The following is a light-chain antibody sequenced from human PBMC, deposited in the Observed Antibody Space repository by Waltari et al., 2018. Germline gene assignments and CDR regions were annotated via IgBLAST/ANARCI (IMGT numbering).Light chain of an antibody. CDR1: SLSTYY. CDR3: NSRDSSGNPYV. Sequence: SSELTQDPAVSVALGQTVRITFQGDSLSTYYANWYPQKPGQAPVLVIYGKNNRPSGIPDRLSASSSGNTASLTIAGAQAEDEADYYCNSRDSSGNPYVFGSGTKVTVL. CDR2: GKN. V-gene: IGLV3-19*01. J-gene: IGLJ1*01.